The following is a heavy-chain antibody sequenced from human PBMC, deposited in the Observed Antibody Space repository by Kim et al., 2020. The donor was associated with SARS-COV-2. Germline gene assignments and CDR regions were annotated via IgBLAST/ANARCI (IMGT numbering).Heavy chain of an antibody. D-gene: IGHD6-13*01. Sequence: ASVKVSCKASGYTFTSYAINWVRQAPGQGLEWMGWINTNTGNPTYAQGFTGRFVFSLDTSVSTAYLQISSLHAEDSAVYYCARGRGSSWYKGVIKDSWGQGTLVTVSS. CDR2: INTNTGNP. CDR3: ARGRGSSWYKGVIKDS. CDR1: GYTFTSYA. J-gene: IGHJ4*02. V-gene: IGHV7-4-1*02.